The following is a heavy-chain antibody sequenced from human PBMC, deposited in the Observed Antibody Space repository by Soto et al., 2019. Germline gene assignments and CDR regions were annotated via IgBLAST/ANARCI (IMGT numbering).Heavy chain of an antibody. V-gene: IGHV4-34*01. CDR1: GGSFSGYY. CDR3: ASICSSTSCYGSYYYYGMDV. Sequence: QVQLQQWGAGLLKPTETLSLTCAVYGGSFSGYYWSWIRQPPGKGLEWIGEIKHSGSTNYNPSLKSRVTISVDTSKNQFSLKLSSVTAADTAVYYCASICSSTSCYGSYYYYGMDVWGQGTTVTVSS. CDR2: IKHSGST. D-gene: IGHD2-2*01. J-gene: IGHJ6*02.